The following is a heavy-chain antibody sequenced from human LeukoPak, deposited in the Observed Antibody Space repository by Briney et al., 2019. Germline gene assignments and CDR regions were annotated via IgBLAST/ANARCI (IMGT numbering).Heavy chain of an antibody. Sequence: GGSLRLSCAASGFTFSNAWMSWVRQAPGTGLEWVANIKQDGSDRNYVTSVRGRFTISRDNAESSLYLQMNSLRVEDTAVYYCVRNLAVAGTCFDSWGQGTLVTVSS. CDR3: VRNLAVAGTCFDS. D-gene: IGHD6-19*01. V-gene: IGHV3-7*03. J-gene: IGHJ4*02. CDR2: IKQDGSDR. CDR1: GFTFSNAW.